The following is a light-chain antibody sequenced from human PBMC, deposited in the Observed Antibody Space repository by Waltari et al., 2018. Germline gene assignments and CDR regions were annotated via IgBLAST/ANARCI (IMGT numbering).Light chain of an antibody. CDR1: SSYVGTYNY. Sequence: QSALTQPASVSGSPGQSITISCTGTSSYVGTYNYVSWYQQHPGKAPKLMIYDVSNRPSGVSDRFSGSKSGNTASLTISGLQAEDEADYYCNSYSSSSSLVLFGGGTKLTVV. V-gene: IGLV2-14*03. J-gene: IGLJ2*01. CDR3: NSYSSSSSLVL. CDR2: DVS.